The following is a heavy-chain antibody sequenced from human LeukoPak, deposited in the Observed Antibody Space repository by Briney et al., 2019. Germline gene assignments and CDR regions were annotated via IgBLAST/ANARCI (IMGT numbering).Heavy chain of an antibody. J-gene: IGHJ4*02. D-gene: IGHD1-1*01. Sequence: GGSLRLSCAADGFTFRKHWMSWVRHAMGKGLECVGKIKKDGSEKHYVDSVKGRFTISRDNTKNSLYLQMNRPRAEGTAVYYCARVEFPVKFDYWGQGTLVTVSS. CDR2: IKKDGSEK. CDR3: ARVEFPVKFDY. CDR1: GFTFRKHW. V-gene: IGHV3-7*01.